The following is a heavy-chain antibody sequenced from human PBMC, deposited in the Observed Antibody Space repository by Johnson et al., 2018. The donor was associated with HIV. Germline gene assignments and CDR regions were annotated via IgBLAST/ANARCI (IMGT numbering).Heavy chain of an antibody. CDR2: IKQDGSET. Sequence: EQLVESGGGLVRPGGSLRLSCAASGFSFRSYWMSWVRQAPGKGLEWVANIKQDGSETFYADSVKGRFIISRDNARNSVFLQMNSRRAEDTAVYYCARVSSSTIAVAGHPFDIWGQGTMVTVSS. D-gene: IGHD6-19*01. V-gene: IGHV3-7*01. CDR1: GFSFRSYW. J-gene: IGHJ3*02. CDR3: ARVSSSTIAVAGHPFDI.